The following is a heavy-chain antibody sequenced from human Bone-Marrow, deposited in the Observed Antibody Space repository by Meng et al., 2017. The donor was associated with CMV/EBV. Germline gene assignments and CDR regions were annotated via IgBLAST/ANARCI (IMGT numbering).Heavy chain of an antibody. J-gene: IGHJ3*02. Sequence: GGSLRLSCAASGFTFSSYEMNWVRQAPGKGLEWVSYISSSGSTIYYADSVKGRFTISRDNAKNSLYLQMNSLRAEDTAVYYCARQSMIRVLTDAFDIWGQGKMVNVSS. CDR3: ARQSMIRVLTDAFDI. V-gene: IGHV3-48*03. CDR2: ISSSGSTI. D-gene: IGHD3-22*01. CDR1: GFTFSSYE.